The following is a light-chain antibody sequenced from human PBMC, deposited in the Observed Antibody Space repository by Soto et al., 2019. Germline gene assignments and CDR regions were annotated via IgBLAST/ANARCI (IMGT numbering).Light chain of an antibody. CDR1: SSDVGGSTH. V-gene: IGLV2-23*02. CDR2: GDS. CDR3: CSYAGSSTFFYV. Sequence: QSALTQPASVSGSPGQSIAISCTGTSSDVGGSTHVSWYQHHPGEAPKLMIYGDSNRPSGVSDRFSGSKSGNTASLTISGLQAGDEADYYCCSYAGSSTFFYVFGTGTKATV. J-gene: IGLJ1*01.